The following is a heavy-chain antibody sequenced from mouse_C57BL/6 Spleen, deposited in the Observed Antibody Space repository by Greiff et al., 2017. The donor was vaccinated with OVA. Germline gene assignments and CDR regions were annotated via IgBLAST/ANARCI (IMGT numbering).Heavy chain of an antibody. CDR3: ARDGFAY. CDR2: ISDGGSYT. Sequence: EVKLMESGGGLVKPGGSLKLSCAASGFTFSSYAMSWVRQTPEKRLEWVATISDGGSYTYYPDNVKGRFTISRDNAKNNLYLQMSHLKSEDTAMYYCARDGFAYWDQGTLVTVSA. V-gene: IGHV5-4*01. J-gene: IGHJ3*01. CDR1: GFTFSSYA.